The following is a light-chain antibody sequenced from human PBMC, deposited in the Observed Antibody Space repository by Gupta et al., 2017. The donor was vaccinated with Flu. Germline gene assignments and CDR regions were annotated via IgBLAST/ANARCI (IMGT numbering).Light chain of an antibody. J-gene: IGKJ2*03. Sequence: EIVLTQSPGTLSLSPGERATLFCRASQSVSSRYLAWYQQRAGQAPRLLIYSASSRAPGIPDRFSGSGSGTDFTLTISRLEPEDSAVYYCQQYGSSPPYSFGQGAKLEI. CDR3: QQYGSSPPYS. CDR2: SAS. CDR1: QSVSSRY. V-gene: IGKV3-20*01.